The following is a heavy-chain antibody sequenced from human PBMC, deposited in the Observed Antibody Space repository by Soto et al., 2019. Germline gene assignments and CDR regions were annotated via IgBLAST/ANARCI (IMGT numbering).Heavy chain of an antibody. CDR1: GFSLSTGGVG. Sequence: GSGPALVNPXQTLTLTCTFSGFSLSTGGVGVGWIRQPPGKAPEWLALIYWNDDRRYSPSLNSRLTITKDTSKNQVVLTMSNMDPVDTATYYRGGYNVLTGYHGYGMDVWGQGTTVTVSS. V-gene: IGHV2-5*01. CDR2: IYWNDDR. CDR3: GGYNVLTGYHGYGMDV. D-gene: IGHD3-9*01. J-gene: IGHJ6*02.